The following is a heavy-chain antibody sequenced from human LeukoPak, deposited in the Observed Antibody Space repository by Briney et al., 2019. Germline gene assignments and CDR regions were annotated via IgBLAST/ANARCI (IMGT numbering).Heavy chain of an antibody. D-gene: IGHD6-19*01. Sequence: ASVKVSCKASGYTFTSYDINWGRQAAGQGLEGMGWMNPNSGNTDYAQKFQGRGTMTRNTSISTAYMELSSLRSEDTAVYYCARGIAVAGTGSWFDPWGQGTLVTVSS. CDR3: ARGIAVAGTGSWFDP. CDR2: MNPNSGNT. J-gene: IGHJ5*02. CDR1: GYTFTSYD. V-gene: IGHV1-8*01.